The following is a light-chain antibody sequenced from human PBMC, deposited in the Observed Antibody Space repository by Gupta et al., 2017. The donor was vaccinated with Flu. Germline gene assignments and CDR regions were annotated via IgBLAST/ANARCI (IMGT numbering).Light chain of an antibody. Sequence: GTLSLSPGEGATRSCRARQGINSSYLAWYQQKPGQAPRLLMYSTSSRANGIPDRFSGGGSGTDFTLTISRLEPEDFAVYYCQQDYTSPLTFGGGTKVEI. V-gene: IGKV3-20*01. CDR1: QGINSSY. CDR2: STS. J-gene: IGKJ4*01. CDR3: QQDYTSPLT.